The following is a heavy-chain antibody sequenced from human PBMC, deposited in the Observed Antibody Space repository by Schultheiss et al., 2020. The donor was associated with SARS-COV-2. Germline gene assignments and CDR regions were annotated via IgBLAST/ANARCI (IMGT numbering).Heavy chain of an antibody. CDR2: ISGSGDST. CDR1: GFTFSSYA. V-gene: IGHV3-23*01. J-gene: IGHJ2*01. D-gene: IGHD1-26*01. Sequence: GESLKISCAASGFTFSSYAMSWVRQAPGKGLEWVSAISGSGDSTYYADSVKGRFTISRDNSKNTLYLQMNSLRAEDTAVYYCVRRATGWYFDLWGRGTLVTVSS. CDR3: VRRATGWYFDL.